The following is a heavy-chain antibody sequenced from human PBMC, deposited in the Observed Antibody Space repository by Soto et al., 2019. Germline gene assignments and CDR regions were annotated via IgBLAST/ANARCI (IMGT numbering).Heavy chain of an antibody. J-gene: IGHJ6*03. Sequence: QVQLVQSGAEVKKPGASVKVSCKASGYTFTSYDINWVRQATGQGLEWMGWMNPNSGNTGYAQKFQGRVTMTRNTSISTAYMELSSLRSEDTAVYYWARGGYLPTPPYYYYYMDVWGKGTTVTVSS. D-gene: IGHD5-12*01. CDR1: GYTFTSYD. V-gene: IGHV1-8*01. CDR3: ARGGYLPTPPYYYYYMDV. CDR2: MNPNSGNT.